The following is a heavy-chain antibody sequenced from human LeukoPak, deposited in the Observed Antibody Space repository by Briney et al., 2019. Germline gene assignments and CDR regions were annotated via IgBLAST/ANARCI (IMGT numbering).Heavy chain of an antibody. V-gene: IGHV1-18*01. CDR2: ISAKNGNT. CDR3: ARDYLGEGYYYDSSGYYFDY. CDR1: GYTFSNYG. Sequence: ASVKVSCKASGYTFSNYGMSWVRQAPGQGLEWMGWISAKNGNTDYAQKLQGRVTMTADRSTSTAYMELRSLRSDDTAVYYCARDYLGEGYYYDSSGYYFDYWGQGTLVTVSS. J-gene: IGHJ4*02. D-gene: IGHD3-22*01.